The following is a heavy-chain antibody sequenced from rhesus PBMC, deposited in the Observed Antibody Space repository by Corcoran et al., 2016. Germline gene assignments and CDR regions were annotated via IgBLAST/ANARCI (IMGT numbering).Heavy chain of an antibody. D-gene: IGHD3-28*01. J-gene: IGHJ4*01. CDR2: IYGSSGST. Sequence: QVQLQESGPGLVKPSETLSLTCAVSGYSISSNYWSWIRQPPGKGLEWIGYIYGSSGSTYYNPSRKSRVTISTDTSKNQFSLKLSSVTAADTAVYYWASQYYYDSGYYTGGYFDYWGQGVLVTVSS. CDR1: GYSISSNY. V-gene: IGHV4-160*01. CDR3: ASQYYYDSGYYTGGYFDY.